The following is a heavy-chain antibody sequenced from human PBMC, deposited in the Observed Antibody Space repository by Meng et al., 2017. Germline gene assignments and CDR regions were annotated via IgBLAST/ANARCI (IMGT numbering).Heavy chain of an antibody. J-gene: IGHJ3*02. CDR3: ARVGSSGYNPPDFDI. CDR1: GFTFSNYW. V-gene: IGHV3-7*01. CDR2: INQDGSEK. Sequence: GESLKISCAAPGFTFSNYWMSWVRQAPGKGLEWVANINQDGSEKYYVDSVKGRFTISRDNAKNSLYLQMNSLRAEDTAVYYCARVGSSGYNPPDFDIWGQGTMVTVSS. D-gene: IGHD3-22*01.